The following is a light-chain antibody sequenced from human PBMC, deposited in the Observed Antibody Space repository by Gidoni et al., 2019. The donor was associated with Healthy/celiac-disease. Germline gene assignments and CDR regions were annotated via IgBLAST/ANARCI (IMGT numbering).Light chain of an antibody. CDR3: QQSYSTPLH. J-gene: IGKJ3*01. Sequence: DIQMTQSPSSLSASVGDRVTITCRASQSISSYLNWYQQKPGKAPKLLIYAASSLQSGVPSRFSGSGSGTDFTLTISSLQPEDFATYYCQQSYSTPLHFXPXTKVDIK. V-gene: IGKV1-39*01. CDR2: AAS. CDR1: QSISSY.